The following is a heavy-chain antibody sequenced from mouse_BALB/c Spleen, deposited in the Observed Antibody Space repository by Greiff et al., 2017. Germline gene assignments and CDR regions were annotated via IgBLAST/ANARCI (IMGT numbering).Heavy chain of an antibody. J-gene: IGHJ4*01. D-gene: IGHD2-4*01. CDR1: ISLSTSGMGL. CDR2: WNNDNY. CDR3: YDYDRYAMDY. V-gene: IGHV8-2*01. Sequence: QVTLKESGPGILQPSQTLGLACTFSGISLSTSGMGLSWLRKPSGKALEWLASIWNNDNYYNPSLKSRLTISKETSNNQVFLKLTSVDTADSTTCWIYYDYDRYAMDYWGQGTSVTVSS.